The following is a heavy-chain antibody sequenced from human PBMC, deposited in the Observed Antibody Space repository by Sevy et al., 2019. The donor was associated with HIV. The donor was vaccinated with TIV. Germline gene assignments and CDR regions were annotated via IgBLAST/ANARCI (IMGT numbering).Heavy chain of an antibody. CDR1: GFNFRSYW. CDR3: ARTGSYADTYYYYYAMDV. Sequence: GGSLRLSCAASGFNFRSYWMTWVRQAPGKGLEWVANINQDGSEENYVDSVKGRFTIFRDNAKNSLFLQLNSLRAEDTSVYYCARTGSYADTYYYYYAMDVWGQGVTVTVSS. J-gene: IGHJ6*02. CDR2: INQDGSEE. D-gene: IGHD3-16*01. V-gene: IGHV3-7*01.